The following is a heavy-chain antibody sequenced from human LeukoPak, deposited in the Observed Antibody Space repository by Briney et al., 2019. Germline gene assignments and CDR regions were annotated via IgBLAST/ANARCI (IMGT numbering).Heavy chain of an antibody. D-gene: IGHD3-22*01. V-gene: IGHV1-69*13. CDR2: IIPMFGTA. CDR3: ASPYYYDSSGYFY. Sequence: ASVKVSCKASGGTFSSYAISWVRQAPGRGLEWMGGIIPMFGTAKYAQKFQGRVTITADESTSTAYMELRSLRSEDTAVYYCASPYYYDSSGYFYWGQGTLVTVS. J-gene: IGHJ4*02. CDR1: GGTFSSYA.